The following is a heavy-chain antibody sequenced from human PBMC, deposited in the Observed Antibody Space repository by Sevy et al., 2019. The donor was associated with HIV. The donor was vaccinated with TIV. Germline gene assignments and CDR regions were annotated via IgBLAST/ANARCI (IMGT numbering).Heavy chain of an antibody. Sequence: SETLSLTCTVSGGSISSSSYYWGWIRQPPGKGLEWIGSIYYSGSTYYNPSLKSRVTISVDTSKNQFSLKLSSVTAADTVVYYCARHAKYYDILTGYSIHPNNWFDPWGQGTLVTVSS. CDR1: GGSISSSSYY. CDR3: ARHAKYYDILTGYSIHPNNWFDP. V-gene: IGHV4-39*01. J-gene: IGHJ5*02. CDR2: IYYSGST. D-gene: IGHD3-9*01.